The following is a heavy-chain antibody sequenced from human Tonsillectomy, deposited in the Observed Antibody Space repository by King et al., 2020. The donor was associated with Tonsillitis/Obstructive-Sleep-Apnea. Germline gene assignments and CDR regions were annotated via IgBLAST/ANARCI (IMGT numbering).Heavy chain of an antibody. CDR3: AHTTADNYYYYYYMGV. J-gene: IGHJ6*03. CDR2: IYWDDNK. CDR1: GFSLSSSGVG. V-gene: IGHV2-5*02. Sequence: TLKESGPTLVKPTQTLTLTCTFSGFSLSSSGVGVAWIRQPPAKALEWLALIYWDDNKRYSPSLKSRLTITKDTSKNQVVLSMTNMDPVDTATYYCAHTTADNYYYYYYMGVWGKGTTVTVSS. D-gene: IGHD2-21*02.